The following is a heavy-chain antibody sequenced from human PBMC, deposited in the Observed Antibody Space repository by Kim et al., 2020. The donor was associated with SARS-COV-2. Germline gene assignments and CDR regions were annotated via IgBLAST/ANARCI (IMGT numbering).Heavy chain of an antibody. J-gene: IGHJ6*02. CDR1: GGTFSSYA. CDR2: IIPIFGTA. V-gene: IGHV1-69*06. Sequence: SVKVSCKASGGTFSSYAISWVRQAPGQGLEWMGGIIPIFGTANYAQKFQGRVTITADKSTSTAYMELSSLRSEDTAVYYCASSVVGATPTYYYYGMDVWGQGTTVTVSS. D-gene: IGHD1-26*01. CDR3: ASSVVGATPTYYYYGMDV.